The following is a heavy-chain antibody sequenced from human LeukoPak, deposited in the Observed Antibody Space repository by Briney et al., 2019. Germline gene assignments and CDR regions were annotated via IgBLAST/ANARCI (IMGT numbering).Heavy chain of an antibody. V-gene: IGHV4-61*02. Sequence: SETLSLTCTVSGGSISSGSYYWSWIRQPAGKGLEWIGRIYTSGSTNYNPSLKSRVTISVDTSKNQFSLKLGSVTAADTAVYYCAGTTEVLVPAALFDYWGQGTLVTVSS. D-gene: IGHD2-2*01. J-gene: IGHJ4*02. CDR2: IYTSGST. CDR1: GGSISSGSYY. CDR3: AGTTEVLVPAALFDY.